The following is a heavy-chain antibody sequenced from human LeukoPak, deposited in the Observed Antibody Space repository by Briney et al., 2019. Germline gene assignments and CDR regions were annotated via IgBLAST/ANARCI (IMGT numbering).Heavy chain of an antibody. V-gene: IGHV3-15*01. D-gene: IGHD5-18*01. CDR3: TTPLPYTYGTWAGY. Sequence: PGGSLRLSCAASGFTFSIYSMNWVRQAPGKGLEWVARIKRKNEGGTTDYTAPGKGRFTISRDDSKNTLYLQMNSLNTEDTAVYYCTTPLPYTYGTWAGYWGQGALVTVSS. CDR2: IKRKNEGGTT. CDR1: GFTFSIYS. J-gene: IGHJ4*02.